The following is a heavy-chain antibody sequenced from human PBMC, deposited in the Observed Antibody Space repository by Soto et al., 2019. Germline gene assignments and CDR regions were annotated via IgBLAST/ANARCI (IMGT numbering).Heavy chain of an antibody. CDR3: GRGPSPRAPAGGTPYYYAMDV. V-gene: IGHV1-8*02. Sequence: ASVKVSCKASGYDFTAYDIHWVRQASWQGLEWMGWMNPINGATGTARRFQGRVSLSRNTATGTAYWELTSLRSDDTAVYYCGRGPSPRAPAGGTPYYYAMDVWGQGTTVNVSS. CDR1: GYDFTAYD. D-gene: IGHD6-13*01. J-gene: IGHJ6*02. CDR2: MNPINGAT.